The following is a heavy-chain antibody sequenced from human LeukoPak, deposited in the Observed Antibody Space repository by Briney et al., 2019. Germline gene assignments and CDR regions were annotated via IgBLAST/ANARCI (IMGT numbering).Heavy chain of an antibody. CDR2: IYYSGST. V-gene: IGHV4-59*01. CDR1: GGSISSYY. Sequence: SETLSLTCTVSGGSISSYYWSWIRQPPGKGLEWIGFIYYSGSTNYNPSLKSRVTISVDTSKNQFSLKLSSVTAADTAVYYCARAYNWNYNDYFDYWGQGTLVTVSS. J-gene: IGHJ4*02. D-gene: IGHD1-7*01. CDR3: ARAYNWNYNDYFDY.